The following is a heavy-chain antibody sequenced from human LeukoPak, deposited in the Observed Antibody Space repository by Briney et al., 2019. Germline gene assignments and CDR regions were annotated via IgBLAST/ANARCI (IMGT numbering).Heavy chain of an antibody. CDR3: AKGGFSGSEGWFDP. CDR1: GFSFSSYC. D-gene: IGHD3-10*01. V-gene: IGHV3-23*01. CDR2: ISGSDGST. Sequence: GGSLRLSCAVSGFSFSSYCSNWVRQPPGEGREWVAAISGSDGSTYYADSVKGRFTNSRDNSKNTLYLQRNSLRAEDTAVYYCAKGGFSGSEGWFDPWGQGTLVTVSS. J-gene: IGHJ5*02.